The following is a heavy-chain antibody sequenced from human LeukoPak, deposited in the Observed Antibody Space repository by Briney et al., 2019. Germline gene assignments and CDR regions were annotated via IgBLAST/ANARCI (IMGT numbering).Heavy chain of an antibody. CDR3: GRAGSGSCYDYFDY. CDR1: GGTFSGYA. CDR2: IIPIFGTA. V-gene: IGHV1-69*06. Sequence: ASVKVSCNASGGTFSGYAITWVRQARGQGLEWMGGIIPIFGTANYAQKFQGRGTITADKFTRTAYMELSGLRSEYTAVFYCGRAGSGSCYDYFDYWGQGTLVTVSS. D-gene: IGHD1-26*01. J-gene: IGHJ4*02.